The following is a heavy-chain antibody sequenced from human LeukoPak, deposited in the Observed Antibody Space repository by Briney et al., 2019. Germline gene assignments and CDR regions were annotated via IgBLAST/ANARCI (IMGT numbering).Heavy chain of an antibody. J-gene: IGHJ1*01. CDR2: SVGGRGRT. CDR3: AKDFISGDGKWDIDQ. CDR1: GFTVSKFA. V-gene: IGHV3-23*01. Sequence: GWSLTLSCIVSGFTVSKFAMICVRQAPGKGLQWVSGSVGGRGRTEYADREKAGLAICGDHAGSTVSLDIKSLSAEATAMYYCAKDFISGDGKWDIDQWGQGPLVPVS. D-gene: IGHD7-27*01.